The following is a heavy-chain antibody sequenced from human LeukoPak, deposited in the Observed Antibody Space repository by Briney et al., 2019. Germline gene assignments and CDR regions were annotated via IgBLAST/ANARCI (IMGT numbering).Heavy chain of an antibody. D-gene: IGHD5-24*01. CDR3: ARLPSRDGYNYWWFDP. CDR2: IYTSGST. V-gene: IGHV4-4*07. CDR1: GGSISSYF. J-gene: IGHJ5*02. Sequence: SETLSLTCTVSGGSISSYFWSWIRQPAGKGLEWIGRIYTSGSTNYNPSLKSRVTISVDTSKNQFSLKLSSVTAADTAVYYCARLPSRDGYNYWWFDPWGQGTLVTVSS.